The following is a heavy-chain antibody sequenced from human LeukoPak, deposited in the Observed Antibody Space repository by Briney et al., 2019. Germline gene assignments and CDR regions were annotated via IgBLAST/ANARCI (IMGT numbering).Heavy chain of an antibody. Sequence: GASVKVSCKASGYTFTSYGISWVRQAPGQGLEWMGWISAYNGNTNYAQKLQGRVTMTTDTSTSTAYMELRSLRSDDTAVYYCARDKAGYSYGSNFDYWGQGTLVTVSS. V-gene: IGHV1-18*01. CDR2: ISAYNGNT. CDR3: ARDKAGYSYGSNFDY. J-gene: IGHJ4*02. D-gene: IGHD5-18*01. CDR1: GYTFTSYG.